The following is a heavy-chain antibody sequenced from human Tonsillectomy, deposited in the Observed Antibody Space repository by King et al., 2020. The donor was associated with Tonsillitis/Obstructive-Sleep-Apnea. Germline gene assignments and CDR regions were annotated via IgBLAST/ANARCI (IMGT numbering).Heavy chain of an antibody. CDR3: ARDRSYCGDKGCYRNEFDI. CDR2: ISSGTYT. J-gene: IGHJ3*02. V-gene: IGHV3-11*06. CDR1: GFTFRDYY. Sequence: VQLVESGGDLVKPGGSLRLSCAASGFTFRDYYMTWIRQAPGKGLEWISYISSGTYTAYADSVKGRFTISRDDAKNSLYLEMSSLRAEDTAVYYCARDRSYCGDKGCYRNEFDIWGPGTMVTVSP. D-gene: IGHD2-21*01.